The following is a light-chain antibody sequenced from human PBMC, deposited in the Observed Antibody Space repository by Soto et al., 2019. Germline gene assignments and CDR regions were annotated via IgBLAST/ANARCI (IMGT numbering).Light chain of an antibody. J-gene: IGKJ3*01. Sequence: EIVVTQSPAILSVSPGERATLSCRASQTVNRNLAWYQQKPGQAPTLLIYGASTRATGIPARFTGSGSGTDFTLTISSLQSEDFAGYYCQEYSQWPLFTFGPGTKVDIK. CDR3: QEYSQWPLFT. V-gene: IGKV3-15*01. CDR1: QTVNRN. CDR2: GAS.